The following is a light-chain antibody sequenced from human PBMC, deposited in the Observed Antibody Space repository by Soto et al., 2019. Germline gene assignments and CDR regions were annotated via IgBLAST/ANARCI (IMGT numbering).Light chain of an antibody. V-gene: IGKV3-20*01. CDR2: DAS. J-gene: IGKJ5*01. CDR1: QSVSSSY. CDR3: QQYGSSPPIT. Sequence: EIVLTQSPGTLSLSPGERATLSCRVSQSVSSSYLAWYQQKPGQAPRLLIYDASSRATGIPDRFSGSGSGTDFTLTISRLEPEDFAVYYCQQYGSSPPITFGQGTRLEIK.